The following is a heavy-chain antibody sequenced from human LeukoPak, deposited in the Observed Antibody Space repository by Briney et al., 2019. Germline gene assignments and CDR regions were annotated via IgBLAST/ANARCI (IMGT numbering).Heavy chain of an antibody. J-gene: IGHJ4*02. Sequence: GGTLSLTCAASGFTFSSYALHWVRQAPGKGLEWVAVISYDGSNKYYADSVKGRFTIFRDNSKNKLFLQMNSLRAEDTAVYYSAKRGYSGSYYYLYYFDYWGQGTLVTVSS. CDR1: GFTFSSYA. CDR2: ISYDGSNK. CDR3: AKRGYSGSYYYLYYFDY. D-gene: IGHD1-26*01. V-gene: IGHV3-30*04.